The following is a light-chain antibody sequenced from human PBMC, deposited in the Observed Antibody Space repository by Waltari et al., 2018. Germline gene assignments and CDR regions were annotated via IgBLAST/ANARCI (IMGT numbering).Light chain of an antibody. V-gene: IGKV3-11*01. CDR3: QQRSTWPSLT. J-gene: IGKJ4*01. Sequence: EIVLTQSPATLSLSPGERATLSCRASQSVSRHLAWYQKKPGQAPRLLIYDASNRAPGIPLRFSGSGSGTDFTLTISSLEPEDFAVYYCQQRSTWPSLTFGGGTKVEIK. CDR1: QSVSRH. CDR2: DAS.